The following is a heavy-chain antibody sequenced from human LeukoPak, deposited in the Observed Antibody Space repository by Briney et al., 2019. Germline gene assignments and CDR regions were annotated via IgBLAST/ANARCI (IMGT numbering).Heavy chain of an antibody. CDR2: FSGSGGST. V-gene: IGHV3-23*01. J-gene: IGHJ4*02. Sequence: GGSLRLSCAASGFIFSNYAMSWVRQAPGKGLQWVSAFSGSGGSTYYADSVKGRSTISRDNSKNTLYLQMSSLKTEDTAVYYCTTYPPYGGYGFDYWGQGTLVTVSS. CDR3: TTYPPYGGYGFDY. D-gene: IGHD5-12*01. CDR1: GFIFSNYA.